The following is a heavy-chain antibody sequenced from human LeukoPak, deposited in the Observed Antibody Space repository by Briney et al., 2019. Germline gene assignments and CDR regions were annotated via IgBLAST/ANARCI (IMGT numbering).Heavy chain of an antibody. D-gene: IGHD5-18*01. CDR2: IFTSGSA. V-gene: IGHV4-4*07. CDR1: GDFISTYY. CDR3: ARQLGDTAMVNGY. Sequence: SETLSLTCTVSGDFISTYYWSWIRQPAGKGLEWIGRIFTSGSANYNPSLKSRVTMSVDTSKNQFSMRLSSLTAADTAVYYCARQLGDTAMVNGYWGQGTLVTVSS. J-gene: IGHJ4*02.